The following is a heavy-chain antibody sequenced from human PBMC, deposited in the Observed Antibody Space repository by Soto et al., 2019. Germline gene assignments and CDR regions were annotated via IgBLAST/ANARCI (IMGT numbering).Heavy chain of an antibody. CDR1: GFSLTTSGVG. V-gene: IGHV2-5*02. CDR2: IYWDDAK. CDR3: AHRRRYSSSWYAGFDY. Sequence: QITLKESGPTLVKPTQTLTLTYTFSGFSLTTSGVGVGWIRQPPGKALEWLALIYWDDAKRYSPSLRSRLTITKDTSKNQVVLTMTNMDPVDTATYYCAHRRRYSSSWYAGFDYWGQGTLVTVSS. D-gene: IGHD6-13*01. J-gene: IGHJ4*02.